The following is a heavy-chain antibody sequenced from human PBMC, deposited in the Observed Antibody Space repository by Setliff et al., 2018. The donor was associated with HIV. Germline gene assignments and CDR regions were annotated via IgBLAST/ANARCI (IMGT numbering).Heavy chain of an antibody. D-gene: IGHD3-10*01. CDR1: GFSFSDYF. V-gene: IGHV3-11*01. CDR2: ISGSGGVM. CDR3: ARARGSVGYYGSGTRYHMDV. Sequence: PGGSLRLSCAVSGFSFSDYFMTWIRQAPGKGLEWVSYISGSGGVMAYADSVKGRFTISRDNAKNSMYLQMNSLRVEDTATYYCARARGSVGYYGSGTRYHMDVWGKGTTVTVSS. J-gene: IGHJ6*03.